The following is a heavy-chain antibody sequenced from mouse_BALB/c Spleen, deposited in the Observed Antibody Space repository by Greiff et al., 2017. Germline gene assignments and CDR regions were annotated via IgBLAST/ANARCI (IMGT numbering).Heavy chain of an antibody. V-gene: IGHV5-6-5*01. Sequence: DVQLVESGGGLVKPGGSLKLSCAASGFTFSSYAMSWVRQTPEKRLEWVASISSGGSTYYPDSVKARFTISRDNARNILYLQMSSLRSEDTAMYYCAREGITTATSDYWGQGTTLTVSS. D-gene: IGHD1-2*01. CDR1: GFTFSSYA. J-gene: IGHJ2*01. CDR3: AREGITTATSDY. CDR2: ISSGGST.